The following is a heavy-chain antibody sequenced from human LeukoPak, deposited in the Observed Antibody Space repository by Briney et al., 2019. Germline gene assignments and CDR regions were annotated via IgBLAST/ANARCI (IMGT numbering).Heavy chain of an antibody. J-gene: IGHJ4*02. Sequence: ASVKVSCKASGYTFTSYGISWVRQAPGQGLEWMGWISAYNGNTNYAHHLQGRVTMTTDTSTNTAYMELRSLISDDTAVYFCATDDIAVAGTNFDYWGQGTLVTVSS. CDR2: ISAYNGNT. V-gene: IGHV1-18*01. CDR3: ATDDIAVAGTNFDY. D-gene: IGHD6-19*01. CDR1: GYTFTSYG.